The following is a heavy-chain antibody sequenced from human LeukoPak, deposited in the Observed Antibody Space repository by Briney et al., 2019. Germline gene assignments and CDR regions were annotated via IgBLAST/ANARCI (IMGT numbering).Heavy chain of an antibody. CDR3: ARAPITSPFYFDY. CDR1: GFAFDEHG. Sequence: GGSLRLSCTASGFAFDEHGMSWVRQVPGKGLEWVSGINWSGGSTGYADPLRGRFTISRDNAKNSLSLQMDSLRAEDTALYYCARAPITSPFYFDYWGQGTLVNVSS. D-gene: IGHD2-2*01. V-gene: IGHV3-20*04. CDR2: INWSGGST. J-gene: IGHJ4*02.